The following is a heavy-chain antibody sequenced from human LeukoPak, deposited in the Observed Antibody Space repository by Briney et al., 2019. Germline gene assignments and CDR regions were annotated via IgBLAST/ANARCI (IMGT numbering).Heavy chain of an antibody. CDR3: ARDGSGSYHRTFDY. J-gene: IGHJ4*02. CDR1: GFTFSDYY. Sequence: GGSLRLSCAASGFTFSDYYMSWLRQAPGKGLEWVSYISSSGSTIYYAASVKGRFTISRDNAKNSLYLQMNSLRAEDTAVYYCARDGSGSYHRTFDYWGQGTLVTVSS. V-gene: IGHV3-11*01. D-gene: IGHD3-10*01. CDR2: ISSSGSTI.